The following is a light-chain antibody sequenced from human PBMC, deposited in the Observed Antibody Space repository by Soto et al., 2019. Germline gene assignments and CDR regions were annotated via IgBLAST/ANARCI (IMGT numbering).Light chain of an antibody. J-gene: IGKJ4*02. CDR1: QSVSSY. CDR3: QQRYSTPRT. CDR2: AAS. V-gene: IGKV1-39*01. Sequence: DIQMTQSPSSLSASVAARVTITGRASQSVSSYFLWCQQKPGEAAKRLIYAASSLQGGVPSRCSGSGPGTDFTLTISSRQAEDFATEYCQQRYSTPRTFGGGTKVDIK.